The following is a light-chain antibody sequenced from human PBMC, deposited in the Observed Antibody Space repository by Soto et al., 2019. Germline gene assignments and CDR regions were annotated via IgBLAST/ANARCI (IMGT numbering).Light chain of an antibody. CDR3: QQQDTLPRT. CDR2: GAS. J-gene: IGKJ1*01. CDR1: QSVSSSY. V-gene: IGKV3-20*01. Sequence: EIVLTQSPGTLSLSPVEGATLSCMASQSVSSSYLAWYQQKFGQAPRLLIYGASNRATGIPDRFSGSGSGTDFTLTISRLEPEDFAVYYCQQQDTLPRTFGQGTKVDI.